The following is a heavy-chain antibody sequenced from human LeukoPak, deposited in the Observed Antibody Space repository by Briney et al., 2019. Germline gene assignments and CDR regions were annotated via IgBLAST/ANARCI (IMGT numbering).Heavy chain of an antibody. D-gene: IGHD2-15*01. J-gene: IGHJ1*01. V-gene: IGHV4-4*02. Sequence: PSGTLSLTCAVSGGSISSSNWWSWVRQPPGKGLEWIGEIYHSGSTNYNPSLKSRVTISVDKSKNQFSLKLSSVTAADTAVYYCARVGSGGSWGYFQHWGRAPWSPSPQ. CDR1: GGSISSSNW. CDR2: IYHSGST. CDR3: ARVGSGGSWGYFQH.